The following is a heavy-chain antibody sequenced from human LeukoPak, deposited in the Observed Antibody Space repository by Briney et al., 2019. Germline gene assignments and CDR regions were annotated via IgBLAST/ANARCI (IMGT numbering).Heavy chain of an antibody. Sequence: GASVKVSCKASGGSLSDYAISWVRQAPGQGLEWMGRIIPIFGTANYAQKFQGRVTITADIVSSTAHMELTNLTSGDTAVYFCAKQGAVRQDYYMDVWGNGTTVTVSS. CDR1: GGSLSDYA. CDR2: IIPIFGTA. V-gene: IGHV1-69*06. CDR3: AKQGAVRQDYYMDV. D-gene: IGHD3-16*01. J-gene: IGHJ6*03.